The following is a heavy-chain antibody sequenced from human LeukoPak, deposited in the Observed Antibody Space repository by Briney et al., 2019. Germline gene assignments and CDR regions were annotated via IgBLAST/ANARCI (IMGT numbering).Heavy chain of an antibody. D-gene: IGHD2-15*01. CDR1: GFSISSSSYY. Sequence: SETLSLTCTVSGFSISSSSYYWGWIRQPPGKGLKWIGSIYYSGSTYYNPSLKSRVTISVDTSKNQFSLKLSSVTAADTAVYYCAGRYCSGGSCYSNFDYWGQGTLVTVSS. CDR2: IYYSGST. J-gene: IGHJ4*02. CDR3: AGRYCSGGSCYSNFDY. V-gene: IGHV4-39*07.